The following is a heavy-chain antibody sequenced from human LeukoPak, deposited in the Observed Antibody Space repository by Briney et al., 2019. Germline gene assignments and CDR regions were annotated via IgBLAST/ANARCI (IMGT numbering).Heavy chain of an antibody. J-gene: IGHJ4*02. Sequence: ASVTVSFKASGYTFTNYGISWVRQAPGQGLEWMSWISANNGDTRYAQNFQGRVTMTTDTSTTTAYMELRSLTSDDTAVYYCARVPPSAHQVFSSDYWGQGTQVTVSS. D-gene: IGHD1-14*01. V-gene: IGHV1-18*04. CDR3: ARVPPSAHQVFSSDY. CDR2: ISANNGDT. CDR1: GYTFTNYG.